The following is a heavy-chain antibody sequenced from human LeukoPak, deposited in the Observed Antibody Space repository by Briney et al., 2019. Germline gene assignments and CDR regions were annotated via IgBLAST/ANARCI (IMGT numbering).Heavy chain of an antibody. CDR3: ARLDLDYYGSGSDAFDI. Sequence: SETLSLTCTVSGGSISSSSYYWSWIRQPPGKGLEWIGYIYYSGSTNYNPSLKSRVTISVDTSKNQFSLKLSSVTAADTAVYYCARLDLDYYGSGSDAFDIWGQGTMVTVSS. CDR1: GGSISSSSYY. CDR2: IYYSGST. J-gene: IGHJ3*02. V-gene: IGHV4-61*05. D-gene: IGHD3-10*01.